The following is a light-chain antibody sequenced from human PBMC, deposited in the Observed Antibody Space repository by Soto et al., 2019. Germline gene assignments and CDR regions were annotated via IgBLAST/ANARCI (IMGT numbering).Light chain of an antibody. Sequence: IELTQSPATLSLSPGERATLSCRASQTVSRYLAWYQQKPGQAPRLLIFGASNRATGTPARFSGSGSGTDFTLTISSLEPEDFAVYYCQQSNNWPPTFGQGTKVDIK. CDR1: QTVSRY. CDR3: QQSNNWPPT. J-gene: IGKJ1*01. V-gene: IGKV3-11*01. CDR2: GAS.